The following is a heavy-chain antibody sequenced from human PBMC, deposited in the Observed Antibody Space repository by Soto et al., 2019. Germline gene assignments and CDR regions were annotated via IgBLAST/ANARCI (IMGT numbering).Heavy chain of an antibody. D-gene: IGHD6-13*01. CDR2: IKSKTDGGTT. Sequence: GGSLRLSCAASGFTFSNAWMSWVRQAPGKGLEWVGRIKSKTDGGTTDYAAPVKGRFTISRDDSKNTLYLQMNSLKTEDTAVYYCTTDKIAAAAPYYYYYYMDVWGKGTTVTVSS. J-gene: IGHJ6*03. V-gene: IGHV3-15*01. CDR3: TTDKIAAAAPYYYYYYMDV. CDR1: GFTFSNAW.